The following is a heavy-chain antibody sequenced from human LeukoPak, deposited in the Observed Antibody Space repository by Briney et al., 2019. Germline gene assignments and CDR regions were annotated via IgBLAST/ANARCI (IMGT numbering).Heavy chain of an antibody. Sequence: GASVKVSCKASGGTFSSYAISWVRQAPGQGLEWMGWINPNSGDTNYAQNFQGRVTMTRDTSISTAYMELSRLRSDDTAVYYCARGFKFPTLWGQGTLVTVSS. V-gene: IGHV1-2*02. CDR1: GGTFSSYA. J-gene: IGHJ4*02. CDR3: ARGFKFPTL. CDR2: INPNSGDT.